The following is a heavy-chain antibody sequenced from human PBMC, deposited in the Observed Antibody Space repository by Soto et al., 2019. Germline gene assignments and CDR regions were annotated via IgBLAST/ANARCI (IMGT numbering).Heavy chain of an antibody. CDR2: INHSGST. D-gene: IGHD6-13*01. CDR1: GGSFSGYY. V-gene: IGHV4-34*01. CDR3: ARVRFQQLVPLWDY. Sequence: SETLSLTCAVYGGSFSGYYWSWIRQPPGKGLEWIGEINHSGSTNYNPSLKSRVTISVDTSKNQFSLKLSSVTAADTAVYYCARVRFQQLVPLWDYWGQGTLVTVSS. J-gene: IGHJ4*02.